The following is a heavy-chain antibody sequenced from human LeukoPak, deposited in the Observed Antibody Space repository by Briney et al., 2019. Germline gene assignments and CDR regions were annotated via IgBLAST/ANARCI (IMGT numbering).Heavy chain of an antibody. CDR1: GFTFSSYA. CDR2: ISGSGGST. D-gene: IGHD2-15*01. CDR3: AKATSIYCSGGSCYFDY. V-gene: IGHV3-23*01. J-gene: IGHJ4*02. Sequence: PGRSLRLSCAASGFTFSSYAMSWVRQAPGKGLEWVSAISGSGGSTYYADSVKGRFTISRDNSKNTLYLQMNSLRAEDTAVYYCAKATSIYCSGGSCYFDYWGQGTLVTVSS.